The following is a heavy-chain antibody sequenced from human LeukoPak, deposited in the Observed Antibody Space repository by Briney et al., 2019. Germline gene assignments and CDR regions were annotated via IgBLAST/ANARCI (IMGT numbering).Heavy chain of an antibody. J-gene: IGHJ5*02. CDR1: GFAYSSYW. V-gene: IGHV3-74*01. Sequence: GGSLRLSCAASGFAYSSYWMHWVRQAPGKGLVWVSRINSDGSSTTYADSVQDRFTISRDNAKNTLYLQMNSLRADDTAVYYCARSVYSYYANWFDPWGQGTLVTVSS. CDR2: INSDGSST. D-gene: IGHD4-11*01. CDR3: ARSVYSYYANWFDP.